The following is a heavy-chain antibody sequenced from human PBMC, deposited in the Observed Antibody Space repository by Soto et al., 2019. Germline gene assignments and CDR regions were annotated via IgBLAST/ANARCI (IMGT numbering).Heavy chain of an antibody. J-gene: IGHJ4*02. CDR2: INPSGGST. CDR1: GYTFTSYY. CDR3: ARDLTMVRGGADDHFDY. V-gene: IGHV1-46*01. D-gene: IGHD3-10*01. Sequence: ASVKVSCKASGYTFTSYYMHWVRQAPGQGLEWMGIINPSGGSTSYAQKFQGRVTMTRDTSTSTVYMELSSLRAEDTAVYYCARDLTMVRGGADDHFDYWGQGTLVTVSS.